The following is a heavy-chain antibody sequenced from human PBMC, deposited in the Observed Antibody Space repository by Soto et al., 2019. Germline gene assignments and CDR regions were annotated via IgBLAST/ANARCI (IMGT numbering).Heavy chain of an antibody. CDR3: ARRSPDTAMVTSDY. Sequence: SETLSLTCTVSGGSISSGSYYWGWIRQPPGKGLEWIGSVYYSGSTYYNPSLKSRVTISVDTSKNQFSLKLSSVTAADTAVYYCARRSPDTAMVTSDYWGQGTLVTVSS. CDR1: GGSISSGSYY. D-gene: IGHD5-18*01. CDR2: VYYSGST. J-gene: IGHJ4*02. V-gene: IGHV4-39*01.